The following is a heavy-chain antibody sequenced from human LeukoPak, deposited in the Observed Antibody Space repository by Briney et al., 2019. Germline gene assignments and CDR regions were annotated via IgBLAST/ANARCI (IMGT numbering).Heavy chain of an antibody. V-gene: IGHV3-21*01. CDR1: GFTFSTYS. CDR3: ARDREGYCSRTSCYLDYYYYYMDV. CDR2: ISGSSSYI. J-gene: IGHJ6*03. D-gene: IGHD2-2*01. Sequence: GGSLRLSCAASGFTFSTYSMNWVRQAPGKGLEWVSSISGSSSYIYYADSVKGRFTISRDNAKNSLYLQMNSLRAEDTAVYYCARDREGYCSRTSCYLDYYYYYMDVWGKGTTVTISS.